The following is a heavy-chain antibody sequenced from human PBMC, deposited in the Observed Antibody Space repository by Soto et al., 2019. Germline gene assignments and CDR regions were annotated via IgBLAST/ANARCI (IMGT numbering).Heavy chain of an antibody. V-gene: IGHV3-15*01. CDR1: GFTFSNAW. CDR2: IKSKIDGGTT. J-gene: IGHJ5*02. Sequence: GGSLRLSCAASGFTFSNAWMSWVRQTPGKGLEWVGRIKSKIDGGTTDYAAPVKGRFTISRDDSKNTLYLQVNSLKTEDTAVYYCTTDDPINRSWGQGTLGTVSS. CDR3: TTDDPINRS.